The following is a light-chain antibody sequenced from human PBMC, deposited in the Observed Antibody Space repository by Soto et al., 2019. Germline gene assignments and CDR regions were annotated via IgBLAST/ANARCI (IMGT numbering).Light chain of an antibody. CDR3: SSYAGTKTLV. CDR1: ISDIGTYYY. J-gene: IGLJ2*01. V-gene: IGLV2-8*01. Sequence: QSVLTQPPSASGSPGQSVTISCTGTISDIGTYYYVSWYQQHPGKAPKLIIYEVSERPSGVPDRFSGSKSGNTASLTVSGLQAEDEAHYYCSSYAGTKTLVFGGGTQLTV. CDR2: EVS.